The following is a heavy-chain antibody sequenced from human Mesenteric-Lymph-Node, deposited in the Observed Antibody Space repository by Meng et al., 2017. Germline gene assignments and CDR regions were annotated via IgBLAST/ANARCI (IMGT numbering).Heavy chain of an antibody. D-gene: IGHD4-11*01. Sequence: HVRLQQSDPVLVTPSPPLSSPCTVSGGSISRGDYYWSWIRQPPGNGLEWIGYIYYSGSTYYNPSLKSLVTISVDTSKNQFSLKLSSVTAADTAVYYCARDRTTGRYFDYWGQGTLVTVSS. CDR3: ARDRTTGRYFDY. V-gene: IGHV4-30-4*01. CDR1: GGSISRGDYY. CDR2: IYYSGST. J-gene: IGHJ4*02.